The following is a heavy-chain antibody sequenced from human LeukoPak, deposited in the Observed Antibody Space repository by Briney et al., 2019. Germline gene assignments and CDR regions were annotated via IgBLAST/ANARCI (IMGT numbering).Heavy chain of an antibody. V-gene: IGHV3-15*01. Sequence: GGSLRLSCAASGFTFSRYAMSWVRQAPGKGLEWIGHIKRKTNGGTADYAAPVKGRFTISRDDSKNTLYLQINTLRTEDTAVYYCTTDFPDYFHSWGQGTLVTVSS. J-gene: IGHJ4*02. CDR2: IKRKTNGGTA. CDR1: GFTFSRYA. CDR3: TTDFPDYFHS.